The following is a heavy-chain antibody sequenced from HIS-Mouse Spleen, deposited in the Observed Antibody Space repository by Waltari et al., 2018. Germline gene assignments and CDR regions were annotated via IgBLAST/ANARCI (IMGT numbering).Heavy chain of an antibody. CDR3: ARGSRYYFDY. V-gene: IGHV4-34*01. Sequence: QVQLQQWGAGLLKPSETLSLTCAVYGWSFRGYYWSWIRQPPGKGLEWIGEINHSGSTNYNPSLKSRVTISVDTSKNQFSLKLSSVTAADTAVYYCARGSRYYFDYWGQGTLVTVSS. CDR2: INHSGST. J-gene: IGHJ4*02. CDR1: GWSFRGYY.